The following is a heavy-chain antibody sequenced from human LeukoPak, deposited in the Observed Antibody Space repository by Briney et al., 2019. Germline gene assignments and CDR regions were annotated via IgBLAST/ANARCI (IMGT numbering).Heavy chain of an antibody. J-gene: IGHJ4*02. D-gene: IGHD2-15*01. Sequence: GGSLRLSCAASGFTFSNYEMNWVRQAPGKGLEWVSYISTSGRTIYYADSVKGRFPISRDNAKNSLYLQLNILRAEDTAVYYCARGSPPDYWGQGTLVTVSS. CDR1: GFTFSNYE. CDR3: ARGSPPDY. CDR2: ISTSGRTI. V-gene: IGHV3-48*03.